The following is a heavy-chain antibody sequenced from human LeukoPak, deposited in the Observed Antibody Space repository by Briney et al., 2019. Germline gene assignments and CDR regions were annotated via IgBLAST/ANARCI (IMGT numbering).Heavy chain of an antibody. CDR3: ARAYCVGDCSVLHIYFDN. V-gene: IGHV4-38-2*02. CDR2: IYHSVTT. Sequence: SETLSLTCTVSGYSISSGYFLGWMRQPPGKGLEWIGSIYHSVTTHYNPSLKSRVTISLDTSKNQFSLKLSSVTAADTAVYYCARAYCVGDCSVLHIYFDNWGQGTLVTVSS. D-gene: IGHD2-21*02. CDR1: GYSISSGYF. J-gene: IGHJ4*02.